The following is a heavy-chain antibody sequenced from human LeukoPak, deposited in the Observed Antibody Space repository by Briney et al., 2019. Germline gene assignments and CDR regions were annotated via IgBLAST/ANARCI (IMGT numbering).Heavy chain of an antibody. CDR1: GGSISSSIYY. Sequence: PSETLSLTCTVSGGSISSSIYYWGWIRQPPGKGLEWIGSIYYSGSTYYNPSLKSRVTISVDTSKNQLSLKLSSVTAADTAVYYCARQGGFSFRVNTFDIWGQGTMVTVSS. CDR2: IYYSGST. CDR3: ARQGGFSFRVNTFDI. V-gene: IGHV4-39*01. D-gene: IGHD2-15*01. J-gene: IGHJ3*02.